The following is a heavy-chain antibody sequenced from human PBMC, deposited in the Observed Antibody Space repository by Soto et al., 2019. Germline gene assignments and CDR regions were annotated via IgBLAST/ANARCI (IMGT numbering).Heavy chain of an antibody. CDR3: AKKCRGSCPFDY. CDR1: GFTFSTNYG. D-gene: IGHD1-26*01. J-gene: IGHJ4*02. Sequence: EVQLLESGGALVQPGGSQRLSCVGSGFTFSTNYGLPWVRQARGRGLEWVSSISGSGDGIAYADSVKGRFTISTDSSKNTLYLQMNNLRADDTAVYFCAKKCRGSCPFDYWGQGTLVTVSS. CDR2: ISGSGDGI. V-gene: IGHV3-23*01.